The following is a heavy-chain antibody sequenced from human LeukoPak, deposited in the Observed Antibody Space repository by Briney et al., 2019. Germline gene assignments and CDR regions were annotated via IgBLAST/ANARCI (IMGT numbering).Heavy chain of an antibody. CDR1: GYSFTNYW. J-gene: IGHJ3*02. D-gene: IGHD5-24*01. V-gene: IGHV5-51*01. CDR2: IYPGDSDT. CDR3: ARHRRDGYNYDGFDI. Sequence: GESLKISCKGSGYSFTNYWIGWVRQMPGKSLEWMGSIYPGDSDTRYSPSFQGQVTISADKSINTAYLQWSSLKASDTAMFYCARHRRDGYNYDGFDIWGQGTMVTVSS.